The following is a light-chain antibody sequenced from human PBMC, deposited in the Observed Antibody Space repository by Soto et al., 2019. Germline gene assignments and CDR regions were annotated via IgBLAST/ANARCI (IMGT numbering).Light chain of an antibody. CDR1: SSDVGGYNY. V-gene: IGLV2-14*01. J-gene: IGLJ2*01. CDR2: DVS. CDR3: SSYTTSGSLV. Sequence: QSALTQPASVSGSPGQSITISCTGTSSDVGGYNYVYWYQQHPGKAPKLMIYDVSNRPSGVSNRFSGSKSGNTASLTISGLQAEDEAEYYCSSYTTSGSLVFGGGTKLTVL.